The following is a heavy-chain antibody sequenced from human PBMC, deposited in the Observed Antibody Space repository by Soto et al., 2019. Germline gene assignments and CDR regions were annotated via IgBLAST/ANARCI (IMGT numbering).Heavy chain of an antibody. CDR2: IYSGGNT. V-gene: IGHV3-66*04. CDR1: GFTVNNNY. Sequence: GGSLRLSCAASGFTVNNNYMSWVRQPPGKGLEWVSLIYSGGNTYYADSVKVRFTISRDNSKNTLYLQMNSLRAEDTAIYYCARQTDDFDIWGQGTMVALSS. J-gene: IGHJ3*02. CDR3: ARQTDDFDI.